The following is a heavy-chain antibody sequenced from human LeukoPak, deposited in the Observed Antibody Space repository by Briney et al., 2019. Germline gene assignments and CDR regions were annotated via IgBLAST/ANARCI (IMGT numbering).Heavy chain of an antibody. CDR1: GFTFSSYW. Sequence: GGSLRLSCAASGFTFSSYWMHWVRQAPGKGLVWVSRINTDGSSTNYADSVKGRFTISRDNAKNTLYLQMNSLRAEDTAVYYCGRAGDSSGYYDYWGQGTLVTVSS. V-gene: IGHV3-74*01. CDR3: GRAGDSSGYYDY. J-gene: IGHJ4*02. D-gene: IGHD3-22*01. CDR2: INTDGSST.